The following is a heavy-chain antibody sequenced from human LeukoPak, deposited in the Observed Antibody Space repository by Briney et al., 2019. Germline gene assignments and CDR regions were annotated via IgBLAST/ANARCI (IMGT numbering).Heavy chain of an antibody. CDR2: ISGSGGST. J-gene: IGHJ4*02. V-gene: IGHV3-23*01. CDR3: AKNQLLTLTYYFDY. D-gene: IGHD2-2*01. CDR1: GFSFSSYA. Sequence: GGSLRLSCAASGFSFSSYAMSWVRQAPGKGLEWVSAISGSGGSTYYADSVKGRFTISRDNSKNTLYLQMNSLRAEDTAVYYCAKNQLLTLTYYFDYWGQGTLVTVSS.